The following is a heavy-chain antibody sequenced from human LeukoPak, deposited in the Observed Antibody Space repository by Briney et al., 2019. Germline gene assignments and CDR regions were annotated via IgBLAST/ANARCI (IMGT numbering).Heavy chain of an antibody. D-gene: IGHD5-18*01. CDR1: GLSFSDFY. V-gene: IGHV3-15*01. CDR3: TAGLPFDY. J-gene: IGHJ4*02. CDR2: IKSKTDGGTT. Sequence: GGSLRLSCAASGLSFSDFYMSWIRQAPGKGLEWVGRIKSKTDGGTTDYAAPVKGRFTISRDDSKNTLYLQMNSLKTEDTAVYYCTAGLPFDYWGQGTLVTVSS.